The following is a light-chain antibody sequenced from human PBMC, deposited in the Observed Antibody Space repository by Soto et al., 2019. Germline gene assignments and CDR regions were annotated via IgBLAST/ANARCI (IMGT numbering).Light chain of an antibody. V-gene: IGKV1-33*01. CDR3: QHYDNLPPFT. Sequence: DIQMTQSPSSLSASVGDRVTITCQASQDIRKYLNWYQQKPGRAPKLLIYGASNLETGVPSRFSGSGYATDFTFTISSLPPEDIATYYCQHYDNLPPFTFGPGTKVAIK. CDR1: QDIRKY. J-gene: IGKJ3*01. CDR2: GAS.